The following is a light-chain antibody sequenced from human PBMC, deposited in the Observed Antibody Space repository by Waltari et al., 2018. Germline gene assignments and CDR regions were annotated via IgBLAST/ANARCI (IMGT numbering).Light chain of an antibody. CDR3: QRYKTSFRT. CDR1: QNISPW. Sequence: DIQMTQSPSTLSASVGDRVTITCRASQNISPWLAWHQQKPGKAPRLLIYKTSTLESGVPSRFSGSGSGTEFTLTISSLQPEDFATYYCQRYKTSFRTFGQGIRVEIK. V-gene: IGKV1-5*03. J-gene: IGKJ1*01. CDR2: KTS.